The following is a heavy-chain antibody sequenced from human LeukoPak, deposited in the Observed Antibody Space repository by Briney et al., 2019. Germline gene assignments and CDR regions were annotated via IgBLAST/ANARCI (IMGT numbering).Heavy chain of an antibody. CDR1: GFTFSSYA. CDR2: ISGSGDNT. D-gene: IGHD3-10*01. CDR3: ARSRRGAFDI. V-gene: IGHV3-23*01. Sequence: GGSLRLSCIVSGFTFSSYAMNWVRQAPGKGLEWVAVISGSGDNTYYADSVKGRFTISRGNSKNTLYLQMNSLRAEDTAVYYCARSRRGAFDIWGQGTMVTVSS. J-gene: IGHJ3*02.